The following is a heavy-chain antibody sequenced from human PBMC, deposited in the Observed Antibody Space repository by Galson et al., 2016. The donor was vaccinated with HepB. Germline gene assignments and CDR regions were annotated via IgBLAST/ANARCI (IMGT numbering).Heavy chain of an antibody. D-gene: IGHD4-23*01. CDR2: IYYDGTT. J-gene: IGHJ5*02. CDR1: GGSISSRTYF. V-gene: IGHV4-31*03. CDR3: ATRVVTTLRVLGS. Sequence: TLSLTCTVSGGSISSRTYFWNWIRQHPDKGLEWIGYIYYDGTTHYNPSLKSRVTFSVDTSQNQFSLNLTSVTAADAAVYYCATRVVTTLRVLGSWGPGTLVTVSS.